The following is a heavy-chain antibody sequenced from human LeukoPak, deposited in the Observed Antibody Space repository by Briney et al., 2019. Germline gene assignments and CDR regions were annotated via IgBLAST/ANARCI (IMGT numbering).Heavy chain of an antibody. CDR3: ARGEGTAAAFDY. V-gene: IGHV4-59*01. CDR2: IYYSRST. D-gene: IGHD6-13*01. J-gene: IGHJ4*02. CDR1: GGSISTYY. Sequence: SETLSLTCTVSGGSISTYYWTWIRQPPGKGLEWIGYIYYSRSTNYNPSLKSRVTISVDTSKKQFSLNLSSVTAADTAMYFCARGEGTAAAFDYWGQGTLVTVSS.